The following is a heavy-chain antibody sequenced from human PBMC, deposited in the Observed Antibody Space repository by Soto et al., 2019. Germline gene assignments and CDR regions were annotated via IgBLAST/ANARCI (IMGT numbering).Heavy chain of an antibody. Sequence: ESGGGVVQPGRSLRLSCAASGFTFSSYGMHWVRQAPGKGLEWVAVISYDGSNKYYADSVKGRFTNSRDNSKNTLYLQMNSLRAEDTAVYYCAKDGGGGQHIAAAGTYVWYYFDYWGQGTLVTVSS. J-gene: IGHJ4*02. CDR3: AKDGGGGQHIAAAGTYVWYYFDY. CDR2: ISYDGSNK. D-gene: IGHD6-13*01. CDR1: GFTFSSYG. V-gene: IGHV3-30*18.